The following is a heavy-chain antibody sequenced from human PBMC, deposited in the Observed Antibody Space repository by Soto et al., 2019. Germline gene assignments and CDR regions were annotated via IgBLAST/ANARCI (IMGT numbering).Heavy chain of an antibody. J-gene: IGHJ5*01. CDR1: GYTFTTYA. CDR2: INAGNGNT. CDR3: ARGRSGRYYEWFDS. V-gene: IGHV1-3*05. D-gene: IGHD1-26*01. Sequence: QVQLVQSGAEEKKPGASVKVSCKASGYTFTTYAIHWLRQAPGQRLEWMGWINAGNGNTKYSQKFQARVTITRDTSASTAYMEMNSLISEDTAVYYCARGRSGRYYEWFDSWGQGTLVTVSS.